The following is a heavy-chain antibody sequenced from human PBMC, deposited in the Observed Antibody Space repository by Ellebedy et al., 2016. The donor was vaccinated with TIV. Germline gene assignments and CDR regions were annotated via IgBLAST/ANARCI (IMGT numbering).Heavy chain of an antibody. CDR2: IYNSLIT. J-gene: IGHJ4*02. CDR3: ARRYSGGSYHYFDY. V-gene: IGHV4-59*08. CDR1: GGSISSNY. D-gene: IGHD1-26*01. Sequence: MPSETLSLTCTVSGGSISSNYWDWIRQPPGKGLEWIGYIYNSLITNYNPSLKSRVTMSVDTSKRQLSLKLRSVTAADTAVYYCARRYSGGSYHYFDYWGQGTLVIVSS.